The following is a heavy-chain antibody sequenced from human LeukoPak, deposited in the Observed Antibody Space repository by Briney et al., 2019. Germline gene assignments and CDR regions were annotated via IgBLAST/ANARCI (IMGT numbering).Heavy chain of an antibody. CDR3: ARTLVVINDAFDI. V-gene: IGHV1-2*02. D-gene: IGHD3-22*01. CDR2: INPNSGDT. CDR1: GYTFTRYY. Sequence: ASVKVSCKTSGYTFTRYYIHWVRQAPGQGLEWMGWINPNSGDTNYAQKFQGRVSMTGDTSISTAYMELSRLRSDDTAVYYCARTLVVINDAFDIWGQGTMVTVSS. J-gene: IGHJ3*02.